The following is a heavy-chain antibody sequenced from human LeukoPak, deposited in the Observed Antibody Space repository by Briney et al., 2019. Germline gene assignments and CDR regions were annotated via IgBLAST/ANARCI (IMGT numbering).Heavy chain of an antibody. CDR3: AILRSPENGGNAFDI. Sequence: PGRSLRLSCAASGFTFSSYGMHWVRQAPGKGLEWVAVIWYDGSNKYYADSVKGRFTISRDNSKNALYLQMNSLRAEDTAVYYCAILRSPENGGNAFDIWGQGTMVTVSS. CDR1: GFTFSSYG. V-gene: IGHV3-33*01. J-gene: IGHJ3*02. CDR2: IWYDGSNK. D-gene: IGHD1-14*01.